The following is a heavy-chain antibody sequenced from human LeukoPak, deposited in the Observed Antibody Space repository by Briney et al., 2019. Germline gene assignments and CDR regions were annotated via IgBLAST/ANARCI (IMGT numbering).Heavy chain of an antibody. J-gene: IGHJ6*03. CDR2: ISRSSGAM. CDR3: ARVRGTHYYYYYMDV. CDR1: GFTFSTYN. V-gene: IGHV3-48*04. Sequence: GGSLRLSCAASGFTFSTYNMNWVRQAPGKGLEWVSYISRSSGAMYNADSVKRRFTISRDNAKNSLSLQMNSLRAEDTAVYFCARVRGTHYYYYYMDVWGKGTTVTVSS. D-gene: IGHD3-10*01.